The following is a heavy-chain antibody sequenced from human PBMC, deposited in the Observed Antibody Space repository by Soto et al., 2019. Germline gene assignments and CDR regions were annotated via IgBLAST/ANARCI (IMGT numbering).Heavy chain of an antibody. V-gene: IGHV4-4*02. CDR3: ARLKTYDILSMSDC. Sequence: QVQLQESGPGLVKPLGTLSLTCAVSGASIGTSNWWSWVRQSPGKGLAWIGEIHDSGSTEYNPSLKSRVTISLDKSTNQCSLNVSSVPAADTAVDYCARLKTYDILSMSDCWGQGSLVTVSS. CDR1: GASIGTSNW. J-gene: IGHJ4*02. D-gene: IGHD3-9*01. CDR2: IHDSGST.